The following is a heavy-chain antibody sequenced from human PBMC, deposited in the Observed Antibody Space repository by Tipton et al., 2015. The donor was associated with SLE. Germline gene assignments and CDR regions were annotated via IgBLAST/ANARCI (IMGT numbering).Heavy chain of an antibody. CDR1: GGSFSGYY. CDR3: ARGRVDYYGMDV. CDR2: INHSGST. V-gene: IGHV4-34*01. Sequence: LRLSCAVYGGSFSGYYWSWIRQPPGKGLEWIGEINHSGSTNYNPSLKSRVTISVDTSKNQFSLKLSSVTAADTAVYYCARGRVDYYGMDVWGQGTTVTVSS. J-gene: IGHJ6*02.